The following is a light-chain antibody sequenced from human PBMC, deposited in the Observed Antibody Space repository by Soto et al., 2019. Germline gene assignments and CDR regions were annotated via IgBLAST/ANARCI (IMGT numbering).Light chain of an antibody. CDR1: QSVSSSY. V-gene: IGKV3-20*01. CDR3: QQYGSSRWT. Sequence: EIVLTQSPGTLSLSPGERATLSCRASQSVSSSYLAWYQQKPGQAPRLLIYGASSRATGIPDRFSGSGSGKDFTLTISRLEPEVFAVYYCQQYGSSRWTFGQGTKV. CDR2: GAS. J-gene: IGKJ1*01.